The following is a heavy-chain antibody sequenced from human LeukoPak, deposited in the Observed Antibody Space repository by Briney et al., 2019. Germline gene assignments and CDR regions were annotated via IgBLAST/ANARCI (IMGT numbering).Heavy chain of an antibody. V-gene: IGHV4-38-2*02. J-gene: IGHJ4*02. CDR2: IYYSGST. Sequence: SSETLSLTCTVSGYSISSGYYWGWIRQPPGKGLEWIGSIYYSGSTHYNPSLKSRVTISVDTSKNQFYLKLSSVTAADTAVYYCARDGDMATIENYFDHWGQGTLVTVSS. CDR3: ARDGDMATIENYFDH. CDR1: GYSISSGYY. D-gene: IGHD5-24*01.